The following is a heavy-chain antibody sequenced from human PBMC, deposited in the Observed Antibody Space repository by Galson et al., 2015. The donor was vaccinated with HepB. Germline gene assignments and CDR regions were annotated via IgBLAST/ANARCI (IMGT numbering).Heavy chain of an antibody. CDR3: VKGGYGSGSSPLS. CDR2: ISWNSKNI. Sequence: LRLSCAASGCIFDEYLLHWVGQGPQTGREWVSGISWNSKNIGYARSVKGRLTISTDHGKNHLYLQMNSLRVEATALYYCVKGGYGSGSSPLSWGQGTLVTVSS. J-gene: IGHJ5*02. D-gene: IGHD3-10*01. V-gene: IGHV3-9*01. CDR1: GCIFDEYL.